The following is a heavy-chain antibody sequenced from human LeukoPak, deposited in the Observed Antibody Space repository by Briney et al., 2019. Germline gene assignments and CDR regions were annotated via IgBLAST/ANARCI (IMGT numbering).Heavy chain of an antibody. D-gene: IGHD2-2*01. Sequence: QPGGSLRLSCAPSGFTFSSYAMSWVRQAPGEGLEWVLAISGSGGSTFYADSVKGRFTISRDNSKNTLYLQMNSLRAEDTAVYYCAKDLPDIVVVPAAQPYYFDYWGQGTLVTVSS. CDR2: ISGSGGST. V-gene: IGHV3-23*01. J-gene: IGHJ4*02. CDR3: AKDLPDIVVVPAAQPYYFDY. CDR1: GFTFSSYA.